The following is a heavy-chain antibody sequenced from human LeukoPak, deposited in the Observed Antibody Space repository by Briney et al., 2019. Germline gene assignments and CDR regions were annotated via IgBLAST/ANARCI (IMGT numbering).Heavy chain of an antibody. V-gene: IGHV4-4*09. CDR2: IYTSGST. J-gene: IGHJ5*02. D-gene: IGHD6-13*01. CDR1: GGSISSYY. Sequence: SETLSLTCTVSGGSISSYYWSWIRQPPGKGLEWIGYIYTSGSTNYNPSLKSRVTISVDTSENQFSLKLSSATAADTAVYYCARQYSSSSWFDPWGQGTLVTVSS. CDR3: ARQYSSSSWFDP.